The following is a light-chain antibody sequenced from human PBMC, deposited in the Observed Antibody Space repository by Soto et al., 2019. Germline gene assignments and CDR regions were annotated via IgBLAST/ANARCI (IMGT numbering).Light chain of an antibody. CDR1: QSVSSSY. J-gene: IGKJ5*01. CDR2: GAS. V-gene: IGKV3-20*01. CDR3: QQYGSSPPSIT. Sequence: EFVLTQSPGTLSLSPGERATLSCRGSQSVSSSYSAWYQQKPGQAPRLLIYGASSRATGIPDRFSGSASGTDFTLTISRLEPEDSAVYYCQQYGSSPPSITFGQGTRLEIK.